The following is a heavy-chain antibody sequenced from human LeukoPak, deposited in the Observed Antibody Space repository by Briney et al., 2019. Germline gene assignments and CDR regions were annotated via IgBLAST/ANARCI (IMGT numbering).Heavy chain of an antibody. J-gene: IGHJ4*02. CDR2: IYYSGST. CDR3: ARASQWTQLGLRD. Sequence: SETLSLTCTVSGDSISGFHWSWIRQPPGKGLEWIGYIYYSGSTNYNPSLKSRVTISVDTSKNQFSLKLTSVTAADTAVYYCARASQWTQLGLRDWGQGTLVTVSS. V-gene: IGHV4-59*01. CDR1: GDSISGFH. D-gene: IGHD5-18*01.